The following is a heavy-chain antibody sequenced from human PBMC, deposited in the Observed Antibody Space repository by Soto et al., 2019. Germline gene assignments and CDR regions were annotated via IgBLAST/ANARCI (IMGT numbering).Heavy chain of an antibody. Sequence: GGSLRLSCAASGFTFSSYSMNWVRQAPGKGLEWVSSISSSSSYIYYADSVKGRFTISRDNAKNSLYLQMNSLRAEDLAVYDCAIYSGYHCPDVVCYFDYWGQGTLVTVSS. CDR2: ISSSSSYI. J-gene: IGHJ4*02. CDR1: GFTFSSYS. V-gene: IGHV3-21*01. D-gene: IGHD2-8*01. CDR3: AIYSGYHCPDVVCYFDY.